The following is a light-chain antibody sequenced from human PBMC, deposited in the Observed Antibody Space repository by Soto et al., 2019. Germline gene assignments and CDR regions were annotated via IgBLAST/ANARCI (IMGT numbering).Light chain of an antibody. J-gene: IGKJ2*01. CDR1: QSVSSY. V-gene: IGKV3-11*01. CDR2: DAS. Sequence: EIVLTQSPAALSLSPGDTATLSCRASQSVSSYLAWYQQKPGQPPRLLIYDASNRATGIPARFSGSGSGTDFTLTIGSLEPEDFAVYYCQQRSNWPRTFGQGTKVEIK. CDR3: QQRSNWPRT.